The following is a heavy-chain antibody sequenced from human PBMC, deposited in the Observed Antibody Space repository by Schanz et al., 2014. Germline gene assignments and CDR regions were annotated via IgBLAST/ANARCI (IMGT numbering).Heavy chain of an antibody. J-gene: IGHJ6*02. Sequence: QVQLVQSGAEVKKPGASVKVSCKASGYTFTRYYIHWVRQAPGQGLEWMGIINPSGGSTTYAQKFQGRVTMNSDTSTSTVYMELSSLRSEDTAVYYCARNYGGHSEESDRYGMDVWGQGTTVTVSS. CDR1: GYTFTRYY. CDR3: ARNYGGHSEESDRYGMDV. CDR2: INPSGGST. D-gene: IGHD4-17*01. V-gene: IGHV1-46*01.